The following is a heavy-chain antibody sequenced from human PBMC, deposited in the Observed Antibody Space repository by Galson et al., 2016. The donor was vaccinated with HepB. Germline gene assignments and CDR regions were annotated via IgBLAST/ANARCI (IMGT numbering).Heavy chain of an antibody. CDR1: GGSISSDYY. CDR3: ATGIVVAGKYYYYYMDV. D-gene: IGHD6-19*01. CDR2: IYSSEGT. V-gene: IGHV4-39*01. Sequence: ETLSLTCIVSGGSISSDYYWGWIRQPPGRGLEWIGSIYSSEGTYYNPSLKSRVTISVDTSKNQFTLRLNSVTAADTGVYYCATGIVVAGKYYYYYMDVWGKGTTVTVSS. J-gene: IGHJ6*03.